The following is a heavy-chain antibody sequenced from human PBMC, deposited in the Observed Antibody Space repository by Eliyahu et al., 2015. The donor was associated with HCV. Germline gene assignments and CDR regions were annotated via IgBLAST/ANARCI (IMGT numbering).Heavy chain of an antibody. CDR2: IYPGDSDV. CDR3: ARLNWDKKVLDS. CDR1: GFTFGTYW. V-gene: IGHV5-51*01. J-gene: IGHJ4*02. D-gene: IGHD1/OR15-1a*01. Sequence: VSLVQSGAEIKKSGESLKISCKGAGFTFGTYWIAWLRQAPGKGLEWMGSIYPGDSDVRYSPSFQGHVLISAHEPINTAYVQWSSLKVSDTAIYLCARLNWDKKVLDSWGQGTRVSVSS.